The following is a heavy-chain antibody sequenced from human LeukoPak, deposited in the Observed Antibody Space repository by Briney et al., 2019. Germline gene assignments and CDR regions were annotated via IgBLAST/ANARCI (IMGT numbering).Heavy chain of an antibody. CDR3: ARGGGYQLPDLDY. CDR1: GVTFSSYG. J-gene: IGHJ4*02. V-gene: IGHV3-23*01. D-gene: IGHD2-2*01. Sequence: GGTLRLSCAASGVTFSSYGMNWVRQAPGKGLEWVSAISGSGGSTYYADSVKGRFTISRDNSKNTLYLQMNSLRAEDTAVYYCARGGGYQLPDLDYWGQGTLVTVSP. CDR2: ISGSGGST.